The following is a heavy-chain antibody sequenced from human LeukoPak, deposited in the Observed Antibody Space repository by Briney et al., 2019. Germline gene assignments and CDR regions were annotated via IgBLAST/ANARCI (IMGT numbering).Heavy chain of an antibody. CDR2: ISGSGGST. CDR1: GFTFSSYW. Sequence: GGSLRLSCAASGFTFSSYWMTWVRQAPGKGLEWVSAISGSGGSTYYADSVKGRFTISRDNSKNTLYLQMNSLRAEDTAVYYCAKGVVVVVAAIDDAFDIWGQGTMVTVSS. D-gene: IGHD2-15*01. J-gene: IGHJ3*02. V-gene: IGHV3-23*01. CDR3: AKGVVVVVAAIDDAFDI.